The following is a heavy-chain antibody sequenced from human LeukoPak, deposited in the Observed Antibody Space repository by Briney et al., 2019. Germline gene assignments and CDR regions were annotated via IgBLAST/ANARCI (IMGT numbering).Heavy chain of an antibody. CDR1: GFTFSSYA. Sequence: GGSLRLSCAASGFTFSSYAMHWVRQAPGKGLEWVAVISYDGSNKYYADSVKGRFTISRDNSKNTLYLQMNSLRAEDTAVYYCARSRLLWFGEGGSGSFDYRGQGTLVTVSS. CDR2: ISYDGSNK. J-gene: IGHJ4*02. D-gene: IGHD3-10*01. V-gene: IGHV3-30-3*01. CDR3: ARSRLLWFGEGGSGSFDY.